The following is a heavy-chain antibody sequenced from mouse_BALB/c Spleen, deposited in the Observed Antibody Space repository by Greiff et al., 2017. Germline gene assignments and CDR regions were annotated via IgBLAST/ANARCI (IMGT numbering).Heavy chain of an antibody. J-gene: IGHJ2*01. CDR1: GFTFSSFG. D-gene: IGHD2-3*01. CDR3: ARYDGYYDY. Sequence: EVQVVESGGGLVQPGGSRKLSCAASGFTFSSFGMHWVRQAPEKGLEWVAYISSGSSTIYYADTVKGRFTISRDNPKNTLFLQMTSLRSEDTAMYYCARYDGYYDYWGQGTTLTVSS. CDR2: ISSGSSTI. V-gene: IGHV5-17*02.